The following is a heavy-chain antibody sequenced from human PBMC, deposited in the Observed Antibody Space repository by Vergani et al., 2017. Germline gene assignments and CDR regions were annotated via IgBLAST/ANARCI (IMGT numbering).Heavy chain of an antibody. J-gene: IGHJ6*02. V-gene: IGHV3-21*02. CDR3: VRGAAGAQNVDYYSMDV. CDR1: GFTFSSYS. Sequence: EVQLLESGGDLVQPGGSLRLSCAASGFTFSSYSMNWVRQAPGKGLDWVSSISSSSSYIYYADSVKGRFTISRDSGENSLFLQMNSLRAEDTAVYYCVRGAAGAQNVDYYSMDVWGHGTTVTVSS. CDR2: ISSSSSYI. D-gene: IGHD6-25*01.